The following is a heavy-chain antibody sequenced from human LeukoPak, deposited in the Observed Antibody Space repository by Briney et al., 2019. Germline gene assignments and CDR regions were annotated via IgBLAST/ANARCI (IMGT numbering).Heavy chain of an antibody. CDR1: GFNFSTHG. CDR2: IYFDGASK. Sequence: GGSLRLSCVASGFNFSTHGMHWVRQAPGKGLEWVSVIYFDGASKYYANSVKGRFTISRDNSKSTLFLQMNNLRAEDTAVYYCARESTAEYYYYGMDVWGQGTTVTVSS. J-gene: IGHJ6*02. V-gene: IGHV3-33*01. CDR3: ARESTAEYYYYGMDV. D-gene: IGHD1-1*01.